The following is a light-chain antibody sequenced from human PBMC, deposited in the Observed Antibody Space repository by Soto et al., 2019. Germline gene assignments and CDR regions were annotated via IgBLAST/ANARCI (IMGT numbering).Light chain of an antibody. J-gene: IGLJ2*01. CDR1: NSDYNY. V-gene: IGLV2-11*01. CDR2: HVT. CDR3: CSYAGRDSLVV. Sequence: QSALTQPRSVSGSPGQPVTISCTGTNSDYNYVSWYQQHPGKAPKLMIYHVTNRPSGVPDRFSGSKSGNTASLIISGLQAEDEAAYYCCSYAGRDSLVVFGGGTQLTVL.